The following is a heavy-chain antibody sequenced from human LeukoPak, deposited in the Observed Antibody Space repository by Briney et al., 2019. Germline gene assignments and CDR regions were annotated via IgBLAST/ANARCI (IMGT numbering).Heavy chain of an antibody. V-gene: IGHV4-39*01. Sequence: SKTLSLTCTVSGGSISSSSYYWGWIRQPPGKGLEWIGSIYYSGSTYYNPSLKSRVTISVDTSKNQFSLKLSSVTAADTAVYYCARPRNNWFDPWGQGTLVTVSS. J-gene: IGHJ5*02. CDR1: GGSISSSSYY. CDR2: IYYSGST. CDR3: ARPRNNWFDP.